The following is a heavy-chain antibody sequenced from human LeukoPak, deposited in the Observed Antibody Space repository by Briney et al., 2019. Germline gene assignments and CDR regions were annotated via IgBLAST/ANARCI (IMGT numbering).Heavy chain of an antibody. Sequence: SETLSLTCAVYGGSFSGYYWSWIRQPPGKGLEWIGEINHSGSTNYNPSLKSRVTISVDTSKNQFSLKLSSVTAADTAVYYCARGRIAATDKTYYFDYWGQGTLVTVSS. CDR1: GGSFSGYY. J-gene: IGHJ4*02. D-gene: IGHD6-6*01. V-gene: IGHV4-34*01. CDR2: INHSGST. CDR3: ARGRIAATDKTYYFDY.